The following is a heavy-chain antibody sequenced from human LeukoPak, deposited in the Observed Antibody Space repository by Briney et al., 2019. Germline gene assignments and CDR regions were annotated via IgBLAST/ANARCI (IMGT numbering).Heavy chain of an antibody. CDR3: AKDLTLVVITNTLDY. J-gene: IGHJ4*02. D-gene: IGHD3-22*01. CDR2: ISGTGGST. Sequence: QPGGSLRLSCAASGFTFSSYAMSWVRQAPGKGLEWVSVISGTGGSTYYADSVKGRFTVSRDNSKNTVYLQMNSLRAEDTAVYYCAKDLTLVVITNTLDYWGQGTLVTVSS. V-gene: IGHV3-23*01. CDR1: GFTFSSYA.